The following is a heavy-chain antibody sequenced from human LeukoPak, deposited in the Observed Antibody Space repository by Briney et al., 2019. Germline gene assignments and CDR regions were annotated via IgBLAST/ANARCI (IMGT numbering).Heavy chain of an antibody. J-gene: IGHJ5*02. CDR3: ATETGYCSSTSCWRGAPFDP. CDR1: GYTFTGYY. CDR2: INPNSGGT. V-gene: IGHV1-2*02. D-gene: IGHD2-2*01. Sequence: ASVKVSCKASGYTFTGYYMHWVRQAPGQGLEWMGWINPNSGGTNYAQKFQGRVTMTRDTSISTAYMELSRLRSDDTAVYYCATETGYCSSTSCWRGAPFDPWGQGTLVTVSS.